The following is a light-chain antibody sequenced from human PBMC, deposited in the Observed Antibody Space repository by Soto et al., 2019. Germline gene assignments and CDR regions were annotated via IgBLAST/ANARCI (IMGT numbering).Light chain of an antibody. CDR3: QQYGNSPQT. J-gene: IGKJ4*01. CDR2: GAS. CDR1: QSVSRSY. Sequence: ETELTHSPGTLSLSPGERATLSCRASQSVSRSYLAWYQQKPGQAPRLLIYGASSRASGIPDRFSGSGSGTDFTLTISRLEPEDFAVYYCQQYGNSPQTFGGGTKVDIK. V-gene: IGKV3-20*01.